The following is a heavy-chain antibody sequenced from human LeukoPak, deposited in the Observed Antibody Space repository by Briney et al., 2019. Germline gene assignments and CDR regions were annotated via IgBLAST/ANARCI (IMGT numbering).Heavy chain of an antibody. J-gene: IGHJ5*02. CDR1: GFSLSTSGVG. CDR3: AHLSGRYYGSGTLGVFDP. V-gene: IGHV2-5*02. Sequence: SGPTLVKPTQTLTLTCTFSGFSLSTSGVGVGWFRQPPGEALEWLALIYWDDDKRYSPSLKSRLTITKDTSKNQVVLIMTNMDPVDTATYYCAHLSGRYYGSGTLGVFDPWGQGTLVTVSS. D-gene: IGHD3-10*01. CDR2: IYWDDDK.